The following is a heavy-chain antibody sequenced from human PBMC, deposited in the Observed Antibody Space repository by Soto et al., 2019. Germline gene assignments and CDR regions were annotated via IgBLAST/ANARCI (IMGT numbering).Heavy chain of an antibody. CDR3: ARDYRFDFWSGYPTFYYYYYGMDV. Sequence: PGGSLRLSCAASGFTFSSYWMSWVRQAPGKGLEWVANIKQDGSEKYYVDSVKGRFTISRDNAKNSLYLQMNSLRAEDTAVYYCARDYRFDFWSGYPTFYYYYYGMDVWGQGTTVTVSS. D-gene: IGHD3-3*01. CDR2: IKQDGSEK. CDR1: GFTFSSYW. V-gene: IGHV3-7*01. J-gene: IGHJ6*02.